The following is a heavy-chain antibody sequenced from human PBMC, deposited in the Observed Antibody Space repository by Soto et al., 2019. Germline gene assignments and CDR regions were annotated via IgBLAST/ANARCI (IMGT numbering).Heavy chain of an antibody. D-gene: IGHD3-22*01. CDR1: GFTFSNYA. Sequence: LRLSCAASGFTFSNYAMSWFPQAPEKGLEWVSAISGSGGSTYYADSVKGRFTISRDNSKNTLYLQMNSLRAEDTAVYYCAKGLYYDSSGFPLADYFDYWGQGTLVTVSS. CDR2: ISGSGGST. V-gene: IGHV3-23*01. CDR3: AKGLYYDSSGFPLADYFDY. J-gene: IGHJ4*02.